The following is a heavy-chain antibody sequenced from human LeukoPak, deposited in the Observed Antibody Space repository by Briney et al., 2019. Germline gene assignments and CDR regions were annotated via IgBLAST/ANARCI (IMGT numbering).Heavy chain of an antibody. D-gene: IGHD2-15*01. J-gene: IGHJ4*02. CDR2: ILYSGST. CDR3: ARGGGYCSSGSCYEDDY. CDR1: GGSISFYY. Sequence: PSETLSLTCSVSGGSISFYYWRWIRQPPGKGLEWIGDILYSGSTNYNPSLKSRVTMSVDMSKKQLSLKLNSVTAADTAVYFCARGGGYCSSGSCYEDDYWSQGTLVTVSS. V-gene: IGHV4-59*01.